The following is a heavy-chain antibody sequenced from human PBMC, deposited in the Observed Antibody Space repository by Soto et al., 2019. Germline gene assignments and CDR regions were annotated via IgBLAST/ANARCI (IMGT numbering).Heavy chain of an antibody. J-gene: IGHJ4*02. CDR3: TRRRDWTAMDPLDY. CDR1: GFTFSDSA. V-gene: IGHV3-73*02. CDR2: IRSKVNTYAT. Sequence: EVQLVESGGGLVQPGGSLKLSCAASGFTFSDSAMHWVRQASGKGLEWVGRIRSKVNTYATAYAASVKGSFTISRDDSMNTAYLQMNSLKTEDTAVYYCTRRRDWTAMDPLDYWGQGTLVTVSS. D-gene: IGHD5-18*01.